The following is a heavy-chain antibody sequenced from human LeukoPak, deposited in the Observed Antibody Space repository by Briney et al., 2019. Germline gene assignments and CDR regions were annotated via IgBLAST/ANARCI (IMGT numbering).Heavy chain of an antibody. CDR2: INPSGGST. J-gene: IGHJ4*02. CDR3: ARDLMGRLTAQTGEFDY. CDR1: GYTFTSYY. D-gene: IGHD7-27*01. Sequence: GASVKVSCKASGYTFTSYYMHWVRQAPGQGLEWMGIINPSGGSTSYAQKFQGRVTITADKSTSTAYMELTSLRSEDTAVYYCARDLMGRLTAQTGEFDYWGQGTLVTVSS. V-gene: IGHV1-46*01.